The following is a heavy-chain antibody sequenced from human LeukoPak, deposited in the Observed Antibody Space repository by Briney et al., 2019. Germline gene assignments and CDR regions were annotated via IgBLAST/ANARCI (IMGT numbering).Heavy chain of an antibody. J-gene: IGHJ6*03. CDR1: GFTFSTYS. Sequence: GGSLRLSCAASGFTFSTYSMNWVRQAPGKGLEWVSYITTGSSTIYYADSVKGRFTVSRDNAKNSLYLQMNSLRAEDTAVYYCARVTDSSGYYVYYYYYMDVWGKGTTVTVSS. D-gene: IGHD3-22*01. CDR3: ARVTDSSGYYVYYYYYMDV. V-gene: IGHV3-48*01. CDR2: ITTGSSTI.